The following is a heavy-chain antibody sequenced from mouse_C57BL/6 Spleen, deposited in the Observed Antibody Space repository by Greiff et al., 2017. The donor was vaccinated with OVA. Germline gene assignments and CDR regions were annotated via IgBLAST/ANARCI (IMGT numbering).Heavy chain of an antibody. CDR1: GYTFTSYW. CDR3: AREDYYSNY. J-gene: IGHJ2*01. CDR2: IDPSDSYT. Sequence: QVQLKQPGAELVKPGASVKLSCKASGYTFTSYWMQWVKQRPGQGLEWIGEIDPSDSYTNYNQKFKGKATLTVDTSSSTTYMQLSSLTSEDSAVYYCAREDYYSNYWGKGTTLTVSS. D-gene: IGHD2-5*01. V-gene: IGHV1-50*01.